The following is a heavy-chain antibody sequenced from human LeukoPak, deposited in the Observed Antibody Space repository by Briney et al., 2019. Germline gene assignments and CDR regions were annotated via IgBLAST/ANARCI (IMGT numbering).Heavy chain of an antibody. Sequence: GGSLRLSCAASGFTFSSYAMSWVRQAPGKGLVRVSAISGSGGSTYYADSVKGRFTISRDNSKNTLYLQMNSLRAEDTAVYYCAKDSVATVVTLFDYWGQGTLVTVSS. CDR3: AKDSVATVVTLFDY. CDR1: GFTFSSYA. CDR2: ISGSGGST. V-gene: IGHV3-23*01. J-gene: IGHJ4*02. D-gene: IGHD5-12*01.